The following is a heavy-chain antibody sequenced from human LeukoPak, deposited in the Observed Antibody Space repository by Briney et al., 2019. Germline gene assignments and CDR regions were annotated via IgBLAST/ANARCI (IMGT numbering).Heavy chain of an antibody. D-gene: IGHD3-3*01. CDR1: GFTFSGYW. CDR3: ARDRVDLWSDNSYGMDV. Sequence: GGSLRLSCAASGFTFSGYWMHWVRHAPGKGRFWVSRTYSDGGSTTYADSVKGRFTISRDNAKNTLYLQMNSLRAEDTAVYYCARDRVDLWSDNSYGMDVWGRGTTVTVSS. CDR2: TYSDGGST. V-gene: IGHV3-74*01. J-gene: IGHJ6*02.